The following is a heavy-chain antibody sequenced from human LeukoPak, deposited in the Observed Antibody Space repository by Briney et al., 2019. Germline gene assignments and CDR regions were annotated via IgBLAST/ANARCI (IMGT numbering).Heavy chain of an antibody. CDR3: AKGGGTGYSSSWYSN. Sequence: GGPLRLSCAASGFTFSSYGMHWVRQAPGKGLEWVAVISFDESNKYYADSVKGRFTISRDNSKNTLYLQMNSLRAEDTAVYYCAKGGGTGYSSSWYSNWGQGTLVTVSS. V-gene: IGHV3-30*18. D-gene: IGHD6-13*01. J-gene: IGHJ4*02. CDR2: ISFDESNK. CDR1: GFTFSSYG.